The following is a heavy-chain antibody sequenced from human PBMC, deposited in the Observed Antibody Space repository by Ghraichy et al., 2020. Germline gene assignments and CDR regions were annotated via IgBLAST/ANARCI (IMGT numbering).Heavy chain of an antibody. D-gene: IGHD2/OR15-2a*01. Sequence: GGSLRLSCAASGFTVSSNYMSWVRQAPGKGLEWVSVIYNGGSTFYADSVKGRFTISRDNSKNTLYLQMNSLRAEDTAVYYCARGEGGTTLFDSWGQGTLVTVSS. J-gene: IGHJ4*02. CDR3: ARGEGGTTLFDS. CDR2: IYNGGST. CDR1: GFTVSSNY. V-gene: IGHV3-53*01.